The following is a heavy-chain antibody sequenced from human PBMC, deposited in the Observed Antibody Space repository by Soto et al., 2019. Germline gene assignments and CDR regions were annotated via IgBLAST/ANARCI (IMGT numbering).Heavy chain of an antibody. J-gene: IGHJ6*02. Sequence: GESLKLSCKGSGYSFTSYWIGWVRQMPGKGLEWMGIIYPGDSDTRYSPSFQGQVTISADKSISTAYPQWSSLKASDTAMYYCARRYCTNGVCVLGMDVWGQGTTVTVSS. D-gene: IGHD2-8*01. CDR1: GYSFTSYW. CDR3: ARRYCTNGVCVLGMDV. CDR2: IYPGDSDT. V-gene: IGHV5-51*01.